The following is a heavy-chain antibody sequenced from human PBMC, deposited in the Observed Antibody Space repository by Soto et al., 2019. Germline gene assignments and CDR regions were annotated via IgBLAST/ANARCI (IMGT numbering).Heavy chain of an antibody. J-gene: IGHJ4*02. CDR2: INHSGST. V-gene: IGHV4-34*01. CDR3: AMGDYCSSTSCSHDH. D-gene: IGHD2-2*01. Sequence: PSETLSLTCAVYGGSFSGYYLSWIRQPPGKGLEWIGEINHSGSTNYNPSLKSRVTISVDTSKNQFSLKLSSVTAADTAVYYCAMGDYCSSTSCSHDHWGQGTLVTVSS. CDR1: GGSFSGYY.